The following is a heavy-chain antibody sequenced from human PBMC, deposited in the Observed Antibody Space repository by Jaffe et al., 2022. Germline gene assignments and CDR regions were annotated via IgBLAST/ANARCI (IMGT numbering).Heavy chain of an antibody. CDR1: GFTFSSYG. CDR2: IRYDGSNK. J-gene: IGHJ4*02. V-gene: IGHV3-30*02. CDR3: AKDHIVVVVAATAYYFDY. Sequence: QVQLVESGGGVVQPGGSLRLSCAASGFTFSSYGMHWVRQAPGKGLEWVAFIRYDGSNKYYADSVKGRFTISRDNSKNTLYLQMNSLRAEDTAVYYCAKDHIVVVVAATAYYFDYWGQGTLVTVSS. D-gene: IGHD2-15*01.